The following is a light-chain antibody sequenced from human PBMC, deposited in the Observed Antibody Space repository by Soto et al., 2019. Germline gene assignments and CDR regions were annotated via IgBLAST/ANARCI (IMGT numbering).Light chain of an antibody. CDR2: GAS. J-gene: IGKJ1*01. CDR1: QSVSSH. V-gene: IGKV3-20*01. Sequence: EIVLTQSPATLSLSPGERATLSCRASQSVSSHLAWYQQKPGQAPRLLIYGASTRATGIPDRFSGSGSGTDFTLTISRLEPEDFAVYYCQQYDSSLWTFGQGTKVDIK. CDR3: QQYDSSLWT.